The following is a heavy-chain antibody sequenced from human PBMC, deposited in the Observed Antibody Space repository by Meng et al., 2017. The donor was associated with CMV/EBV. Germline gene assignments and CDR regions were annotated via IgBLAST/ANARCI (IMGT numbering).Heavy chain of an antibody. D-gene: IGHD4-17*01. V-gene: IGHV4-34*01. CDR2: INHSGST. Sequence: GSLRLSCAASGFTFSSYGMHWVRQAPGKGLEWIGEINHSGSTNYNPSLKSRVTISVDTSKNQFSLKLSSVTAADTAVYYCARAYGNWGQGTLVTVSS. J-gene: IGHJ4*02. CDR3: ARAYGN. CDR1: GFTFSSYG.